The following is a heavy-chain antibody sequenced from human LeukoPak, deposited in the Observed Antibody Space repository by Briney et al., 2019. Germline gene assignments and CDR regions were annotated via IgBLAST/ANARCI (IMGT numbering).Heavy chain of an antibody. D-gene: IGHD6-19*01. J-gene: IGHJ6*03. CDR1: GFTFSIYG. CDR2: IRYDGSNK. Sequence: GGSLRLSCAASGFTFSIYGMHWVRQAPGKGLEWVAFIRYDGSNKYYADSVKGRFTISRDNSKNTMYLQMNSLRAEDTAVHYCAKDIAVAGSPYYYYYYMDVWGKGTTVTISS. V-gene: IGHV3-30*02. CDR3: AKDIAVAGSPYYYYYYMDV.